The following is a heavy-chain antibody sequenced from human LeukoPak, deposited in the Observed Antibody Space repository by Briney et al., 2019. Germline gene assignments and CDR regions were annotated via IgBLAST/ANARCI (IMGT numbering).Heavy chain of an antibody. Sequence: ASVKASCKTSGYTFTYYVTSWVRQAPGQGLEWMAWINAYNGNTNDAQKFQGRVTMTTDTSTSTAYMELRSLRSDDTAVYYCARGEKPYDYWGQGTLVSVSS. CDR1: GYTFTYYV. V-gene: IGHV1-18*01. D-gene: IGHD1-26*01. CDR3: ARGEKPYDY. J-gene: IGHJ4*02. CDR2: INAYNGNT.